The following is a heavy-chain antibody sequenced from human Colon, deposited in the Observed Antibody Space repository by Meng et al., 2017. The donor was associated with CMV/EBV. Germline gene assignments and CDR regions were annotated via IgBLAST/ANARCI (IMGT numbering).Heavy chain of an antibody. Sequence: LLHWCRSSPGKGLVWVSRVSPDATTRTYADSVQGRFTVSRDNAKNTVYLQMSGLRAEDTAVYYCARAPDCGGGSCDSYHYYGMGVWGQGTTVTVSS. D-gene: IGHD2-15*01. J-gene: IGHJ6*02. CDR3: ARAPDCGGGSCDSYHYYGMGV. V-gene: IGHV3-74*01. CDR1: L. CDR2: VSPDATTR.